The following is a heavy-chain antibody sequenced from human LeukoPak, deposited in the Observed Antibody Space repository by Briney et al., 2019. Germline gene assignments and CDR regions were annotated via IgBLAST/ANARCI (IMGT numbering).Heavy chain of an antibody. CDR2: IKPDGSEK. J-gene: IGHJ4*02. CDR1: GFTFSTYW. V-gene: IGHV3-7*01. CDR3: ARGGGYYLH. Sequence: GGSLRLSCAASGFTFSTYWMSWVRQAPGKGLEWVADIKPDGSEKYYVDSVKGRFTISRDNAKNSLYLQMNSLRAEDTAVYYCARGGGYYLHWGKGTLVTVSS. D-gene: IGHD3-10*02.